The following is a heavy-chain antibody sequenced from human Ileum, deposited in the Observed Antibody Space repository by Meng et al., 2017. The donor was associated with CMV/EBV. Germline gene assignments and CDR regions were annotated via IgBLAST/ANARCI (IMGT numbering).Heavy chain of an antibody. Sequence: GVSLRHAGLGAGGLRQHPGKAPEWRALVYWNDDNRYSPSLRNRLTITKDTSKNQAVLTMTNMDPVDTATYYCAHYGDYRFGWYFDLWGRGTLVTVSS. CDR1: GVSLRHAGLG. V-gene: IGHV2-5*01. J-gene: IGHJ2*01. D-gene: IGHD4-17*01. CDR3: AHYGDYRFGWYFDL. CDR2: VYWNDDN.